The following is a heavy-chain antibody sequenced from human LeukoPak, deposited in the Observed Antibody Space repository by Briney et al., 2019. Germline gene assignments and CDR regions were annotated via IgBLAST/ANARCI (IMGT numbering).Heavy chain of an antibody. CDR3: AKDWELGS. Sequence: SETLSLPCSVSGASSSSYYWNWIRQPPGKGLEWIGNIYIRGRTNYNPSLESRVTISLVTSKDQFSLKLTSVTAADTAFYYCAKDWELGSWGQGTLVTVSS. V-gene: IGHV4-59*01. J-gene: IGHJ5*02. CDR2: IYIRGRT. CDR1: GASSSSYY. D-gene: IGHD1-26*01.